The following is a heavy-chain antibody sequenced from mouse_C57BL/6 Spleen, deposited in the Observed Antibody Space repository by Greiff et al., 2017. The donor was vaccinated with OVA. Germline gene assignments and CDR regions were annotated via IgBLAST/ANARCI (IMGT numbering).Heavy chain of an antibody. CDR2: IYPGGGYT. CDR3: ARAAQALYYFDY. V-gene: IGHV1-63*01. Sequence: QVQLKESGAELVRPGTSVKMSCKASGYTFTNYWIGWAKQRPGHGLEWIGDIYPGGGYTNYNEKFKGKATLTADKSSSTAYMQFSSLTSEDSAIYYCARAAQALYYFDYWGQGTTLTVSS. J-gene: IGHJ2*01. CDR1: GYTFTNYW. D-gene: IGHD3-2*02.